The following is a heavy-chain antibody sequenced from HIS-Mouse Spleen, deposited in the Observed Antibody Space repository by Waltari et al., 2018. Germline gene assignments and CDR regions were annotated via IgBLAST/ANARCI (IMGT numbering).Heavy chain of an antibody. Sequence: QVQLVESGGGVVQPGRSLRLSCAAPGFTFSRDGMHWVRQAPGKGLEWVAVISYDGSNKYYADSVKGRFTISRDNSKNTLYLQMNSLRAEDTAVYYCAKDKHHAFDYWGQGTLVTVSS. J-gene: IGHJ4*02. V-gene: IGHV3-30*18. CDR2: ISYDGSNK. CDR1: GFTFSRDG. CDR3: AKDKHHAFDY.